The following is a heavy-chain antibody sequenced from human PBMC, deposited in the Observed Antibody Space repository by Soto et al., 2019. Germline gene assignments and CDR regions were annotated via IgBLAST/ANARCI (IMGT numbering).Heavy chain of an antibody. V-gene: IGHV3-30-3*01. CDR3: ARAGLQVVPAAMDY. J-gene: IGHJ4*02. CDR2: ISYDGSNK. Sequence: GGSLRLSCAASGFTFSSYSMHWVRQAPGKGLEWVAVISYDGSNKYYADSVKGRFTISRDNSKNTLYLQMNSLRAEDTAVYYCARAGLQVVPAAMDYRGQGTLVTVS. D-gene: IGHD2-2*01. CDR1: GFTFSSYS.